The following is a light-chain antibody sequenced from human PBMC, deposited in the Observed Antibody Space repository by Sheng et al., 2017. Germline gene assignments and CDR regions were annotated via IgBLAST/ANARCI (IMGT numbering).Light chain of an antibody. CDR2: KDT. J-gene: IGLJ1*01. Sequence: SPALTQSPSVSVSPGETATITCSGKDVPNQFASWYQQKPGQAPVMIIYKDTKRPSGIPERFSGSNSGTPVTLTISGVQAEDDGDYYCLFRYTGRNSFVFGGGTKVTVL. CDR3: LFRYTGRNSFV. CDR1: DVPNQF. V-gene: IGLV3-25*03.